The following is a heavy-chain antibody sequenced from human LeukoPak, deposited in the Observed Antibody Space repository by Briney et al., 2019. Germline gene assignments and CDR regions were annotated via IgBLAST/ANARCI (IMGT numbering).Heavy chain of an antibody. V-gene: IGHV1-18*01. J-gene: IGHJ4*02. CDR2: TSAHNDDT. Sequence: AAVKVSCKASGYTFTSYGISWVRQAPGQGLEWMGWTSAHNDDTNYAETLQGRLTMTTDISTSTAYMELTSLRSDDTAVYYCARDWDSRNDYFDPWGQGTLVIVSS. CDR1: GYTFTSYG. D-gene: IGHD1-1*01. CDR3: ARDWDSRNDYFDP.